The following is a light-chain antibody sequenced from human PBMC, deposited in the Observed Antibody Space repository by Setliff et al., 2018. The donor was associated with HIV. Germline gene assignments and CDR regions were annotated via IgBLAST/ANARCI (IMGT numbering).Light chain of an antibody. J-gene: IGLJ1*01. CDR3: SSYTSSSPPDV. CDR1: SSDVGAYNY. CDR2: EVN. Sequence: QSALAQPPSASGSPGQSVTISCTGTSSDVGAYNYVSWYQQHPGKAPKLMIYEVNKRPSGFPDRFSGSKSGNTASLTVSGLQAEEEADYYCSSYTSSSPPDVFGTGTKVTV. V-gene: IGLV2-8*01.